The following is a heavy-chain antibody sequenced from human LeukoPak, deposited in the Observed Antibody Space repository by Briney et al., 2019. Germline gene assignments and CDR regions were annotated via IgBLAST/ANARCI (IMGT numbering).Heavy chain of an antibody. CDR2: IYYNGGT. D-gene: IGHD3-3*01. J-gene: IGHJ4*02. V-gene: IGHV4-59*08. Sequence: SETLSLTCTVSGGSISPYYWSWIRQPLGKGLEWIGYIYYNGGTNYNPSLKSRVTISVDTSKNQFSLRLSSVTAADTAVYYRARQGKYMAASGTPNFDYWGQGTLVTVSS. CDR3: ARQGKYMAASGTPNFDY. CDR1: GGSISPYY.